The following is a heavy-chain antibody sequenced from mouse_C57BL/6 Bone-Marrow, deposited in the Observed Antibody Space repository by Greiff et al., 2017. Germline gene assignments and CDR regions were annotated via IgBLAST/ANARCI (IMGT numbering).Heavy chain of an antibody. V-gene: IGHV5-9-1*02. CDR2: ISSGGDYI. CDR1: GFTFSSYA. Sequence: DVHLVESGEGLVKPGGSLKLSCAASGFTFSSYAMSWVRQTPEKRLEWVAYISSGGDYIYYADTVKGRFTISRDNARNTLYLQMSSLKSEDTAMYYCTRDGYYVEYWGQGTTLTVSS. J-gene: IGHJ2*01. D-gene: IGHD2-3*01. CDR3: TRDGYYVEY.